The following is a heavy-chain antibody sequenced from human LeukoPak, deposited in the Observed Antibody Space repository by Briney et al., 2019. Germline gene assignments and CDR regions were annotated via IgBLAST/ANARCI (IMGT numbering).Heavy chain of an antibody. Sequence: ASVKVSCKASGYTFTSYGISWVRQASGQGLEWMGWISAYNGNTNYAQKLQGRVTMTTDTSMSTAYMELRSLRSDDTAVYYCARVEYSYGYSFSYYYCMDVWGKGTTVTVSS. CDR1: GYTFTSYG. J-gene: IGHJ6*03. D-gene: IGHD5-18*01. CDR3: ARVEYSYGYSFSYYYCMDV. V-gene: IGHV1-18*01. CDR2: ISAYNGNT.